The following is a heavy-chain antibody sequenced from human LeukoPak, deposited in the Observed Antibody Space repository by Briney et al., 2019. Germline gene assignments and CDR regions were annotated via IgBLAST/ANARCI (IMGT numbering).Heavy chain of an antibody. V-gene: IGHV3-21*01. CDR2: ISSSSSYI. D-gene: IGHD4-11*01. CDR1: GFTFSSYS. Sequence: PGGSLRLSCAASGFTFSSYSMNWVRQDPGKGLEWVSSISSSSSYIYYADSVKGRFTISRDNAKNSLYLQINSLRAEDTAVYYCARFPPPYIPYWGQGTLVTAPS. CDR3: ARFPPPYIPY. J-gene: IGHJ4*02.